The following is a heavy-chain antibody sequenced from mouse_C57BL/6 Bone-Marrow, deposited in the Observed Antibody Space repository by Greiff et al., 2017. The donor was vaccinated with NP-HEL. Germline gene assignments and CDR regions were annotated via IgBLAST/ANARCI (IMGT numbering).Heavy chain of an antibody. V-gene: IGHV1-64*01. D-gene: IGHD2-3*01. Sequence: VQLQQPGAELVKPGASVKLSCKASGYTFTSYWMHWVKQRPGQGLEWIGMIHPNSGSTNYNEKFKSKATLTVDKSSSTAYMQLSSLTSEDSAVYYWASEGYYDYFDYWGQGTTLTVSS. CDR2: IHPNSGST. CDR3: ASEGYYDYFDY. J-gene: IGHJ2*01. CDR1: GYTFTSYW.